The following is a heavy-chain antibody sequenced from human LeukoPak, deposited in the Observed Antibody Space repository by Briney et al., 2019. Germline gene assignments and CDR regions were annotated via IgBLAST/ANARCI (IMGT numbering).Heavy chain of an antibody. J-gene: IGHJ4*02. CDR3: ANSIAVAPFSFDY. D-gene: IGHD6-19*01. Sequence: GGSLRLSCAASGFTFSSYGMSWVRQAPGKGLEWVSAISGSGGSTYYADSEKGRFTISRDNSKNTLYLQMNSLRAEDTAVYYCANSIAVAPFSFDYWGQGTLVTVSS. V-gene: IGHV3-23*01. CDR2: ISGSGGST. CDR1: GFTFSSYG.